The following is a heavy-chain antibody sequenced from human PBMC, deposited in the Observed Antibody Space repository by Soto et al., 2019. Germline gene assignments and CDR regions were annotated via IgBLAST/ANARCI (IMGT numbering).Heavy chain of an antibody. CDR3: ARDPAPYSGCYSYYYGMDV. V-gene: IGHV3-30-3*01. D-gene: IGHD1-26*01. CDR2: ISYDGSNK. Sequence: QVQLVESGGGVVQPGRSLRLSCAASGFTFSSYAMHWVRQAPGKGLEWVAVISYDGSNKYYADSVKGRFTISRDNSKNTLYLKMNSLRAEDTAVYYCARDPAPYSGCYSYYYGMDVWGQGTTGTVSS. J-gene: IGHJ6*02. CDR1: GFTFSSYA.